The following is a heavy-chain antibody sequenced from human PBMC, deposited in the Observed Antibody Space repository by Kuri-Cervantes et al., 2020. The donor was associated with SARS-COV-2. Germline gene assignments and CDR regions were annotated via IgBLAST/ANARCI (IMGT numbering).Heavy chain of an antibody. CDR1: GFTFSSYS. J-gene: IGHJ4*02. D-gene: IGHD1-20*01. CDR2: ISSSSSYI. V-gene: IGHV3-21*01. CDR3: ARDPYNWNRYYFDY. Sequence: LSLTCAASGFTFSSYSMNWVRQAPGKGLEWVSSISSSSSYIYYADSVKGRFTISRDNAKNSLYLQMNSLRAEDTAVYYCARDPYNWNRYYFDYWGQGTLVTVSS.